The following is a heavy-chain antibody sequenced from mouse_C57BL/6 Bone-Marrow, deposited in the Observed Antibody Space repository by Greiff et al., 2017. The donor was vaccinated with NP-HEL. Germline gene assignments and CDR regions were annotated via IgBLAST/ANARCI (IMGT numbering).Heavy chain of an antibody. CDR2: IHPNSGST. J-gene: IGHJ3*01. Sequence: LQQPGAELVKPGASVKLSCKASGYTFTSYWMHWVKQRPGQGLEWIGMIHPNSGSTNYNEKFKSKATLTVDKSSSTAYMQLSSLTSEDSAVYYCATAQATFRFAYWGQGTLVTVSA. CDR1: GYTFTSYW. CDR3: ATAQATFRFAY. V-gene: IGHV1-64*01. D-gene: IGHD3-2*02.